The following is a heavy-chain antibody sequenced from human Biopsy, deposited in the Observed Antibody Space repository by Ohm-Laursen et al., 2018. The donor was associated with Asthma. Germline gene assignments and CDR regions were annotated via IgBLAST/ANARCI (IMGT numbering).Heavy chain of an antibody. Sequence: PSQILSLTCTVSGVSIRSYYWTWIRQPPGKGLEWIGNIHYSGSTCSNPSLKSRVTISVDTSKKQISLRLSSVIAADTAVYYCAGFCSGGNCPDHWGQGTLVTVSS. J-gene: IGHJ4*02. V-gene: IGHV4-59*01. CDR1: GVSIRSYY. CDR3: AGFCSGGNCPDH. CDR2: IHYSGST. D-gene: IGHD2-15*01.